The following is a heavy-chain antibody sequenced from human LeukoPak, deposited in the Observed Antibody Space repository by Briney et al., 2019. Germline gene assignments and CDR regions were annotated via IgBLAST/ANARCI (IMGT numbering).Heavy chain of an antibody. CDR3: AKADCSSTSCYTPYGAFDI. V-gene: IGHV3-9*02. D-gene: IGHD2-2*02. CDR1: GFTSTTAW. CDR2: ISWNSGSI. J-gene: IGHJ3*02. Sequence: SLRLSCAISGFTSTTAWMTWVRQAPGKGLEWVSGISWNSGSIGYADSVKGRFTISRDNAKNSLYLQMNSLRAEDMALYYCAKADCSSTSCYTPYGAFDIWGQGTMVTVSS.